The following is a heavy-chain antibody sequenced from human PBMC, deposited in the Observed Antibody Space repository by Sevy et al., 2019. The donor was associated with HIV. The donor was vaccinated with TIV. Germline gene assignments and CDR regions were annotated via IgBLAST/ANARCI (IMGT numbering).Heavy chain of an antibody. J-gene: IGHJ4*02. D-gene: IGHD3-10*01. V-gene: IGHV3-64*02. CDR2: ISGKGDKT. CDR3: ARGRGGSGSYCFDY. CDR1: GFTFKTYA. Sequence: GGSLRLSCAASGFTFKTYAMLWVRQAPGKGLECVAGISGKGDKTYYADSVKDKFTISRDQSKNTVYLQMGNVKTEDMAVYYCARGRGGSGSYCFDYWGQGIMVTVSS.